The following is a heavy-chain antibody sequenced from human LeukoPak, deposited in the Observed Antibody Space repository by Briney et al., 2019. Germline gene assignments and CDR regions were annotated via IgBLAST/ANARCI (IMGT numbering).Heavy chain of an antibody. CDR1: VGSFSDYY. CDR2: INHSGST. V-gene: IGHV4-34*01. Sequence: SETLSLTCGVSVGSFSDYYWKWSRQSPGKGLEWIGEINHSGSTNYNPSLKSRGTMSVDTSKKQFSLRLSSVSAADTAIYYCARSGSTRRFMDYWGQGTLVTVS. J-gene: IGHJ4*02. D-gene: IGHD3-3*01. CDR3: ARSGSTRRFMDY.